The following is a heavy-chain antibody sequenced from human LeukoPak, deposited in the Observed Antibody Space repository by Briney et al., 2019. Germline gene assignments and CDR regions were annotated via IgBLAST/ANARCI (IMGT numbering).Heavy chain of an antibody. Sequence: GESLKISCKGSGYSFTTYWIDWVRQMPGKGLEWMGIIYPRDSDTRYSPSFQGQVTVSADKSISTAYLQWSSLKASDTAMYYCGRLNYYGSGTAYFDYWGQGTLVTVSS. J-gene: IGHJ4*02. D-gene: IGHD3-10*01. V-gene: IGHV5-51*01. CDR1: GYSFTTYW. CDR2: IYPRDSDT. CDR3: GRLNYYGSGTAYFDY.